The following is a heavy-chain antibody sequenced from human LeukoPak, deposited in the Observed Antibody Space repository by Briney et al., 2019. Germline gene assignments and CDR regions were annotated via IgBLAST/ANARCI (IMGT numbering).Heavy chain of an antibody. Sequence: SGTLSLTCTVSGGSITSSYWSWIRQSPGKGLEWIGYIHYTGSTNYNPSLKSRVTMLIDTSKNQSSLKLSSVTAADTAVYYCARGRYSAGDNWFDPWGQGTLVTVSS. CDR1: GGSITSSY. J-gene: IGHJ5*02. CDR2: IHYTGST. CDR3: ARGRYSAGDNWFDP. V-gene: IGHV4-59*01. D-gene: IGHD3-9*01.